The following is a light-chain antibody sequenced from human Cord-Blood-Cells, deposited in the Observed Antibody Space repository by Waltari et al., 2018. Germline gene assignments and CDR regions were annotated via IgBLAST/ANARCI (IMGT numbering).Light chain of an antibody. CDR1: SSDVGSYNL. Sequence: QSALTQPASVSGSPGQSLTISCTGTSSDVGSYNLVSWYQQHPGKAPKLMIYAVSKRPSGVSNRFSGSKSGNMASLTISGLQAEDEADYYCCSYAGSSTYVFGTGTKVTVL. CDR2: AVS. CDR3: CSYAGSSTYV. J-gene: IGLJ1*01. V-gene: IGLV2-23*02.